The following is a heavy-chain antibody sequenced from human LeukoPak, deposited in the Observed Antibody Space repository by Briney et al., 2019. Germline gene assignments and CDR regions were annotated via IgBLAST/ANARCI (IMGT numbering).Heavy chain of an antibody. CDR1: GGSISSYY. V-gene: IGHV4-59*12. CDR2: IYYSGST. Sequence: SETLSLTCTVSGGSISSYYWSWIRQPPGKGPEWIGYIYYSGSTNYNPSLKSRVTISVDTSKNQFSLKLSSVAAADTAVYYCARVGGYYDRRLYWGQGTLVTVSS. J-gene: IGHJ4*02. CDR3: ARVGGYYDRRLY. D-gene: IGHD3-22*01.